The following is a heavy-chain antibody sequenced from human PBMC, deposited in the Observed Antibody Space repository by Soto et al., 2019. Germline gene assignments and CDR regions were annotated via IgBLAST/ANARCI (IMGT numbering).Heavy chain of an antibody. V-gene: IGHV5-51*01. CDR2: IYPDDSET. D-gene: IGHD2-2*01. CDR3: ARGTSWYNWFDT. Sequence: PGESLKISCKGSGYSFNNNWIAWVRQAPGKGLEWMGVIYPDDSETRYIPSFRDQVTISADKSLSVAYLQWSSLKASDTATYYCARGTSWYNWFDTWGQGTPVTVSS. J-gene: IGHJ5*02. CDR1: GYSFNNNW.